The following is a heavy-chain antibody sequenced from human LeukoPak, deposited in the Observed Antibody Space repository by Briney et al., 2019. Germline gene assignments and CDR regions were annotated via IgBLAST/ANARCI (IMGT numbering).Heavy chain of an antibody. CDR1: GYSFTSYW. V-gene: IGHV5-51*01. CDR3: ALTLSGWYNWFDP. D-gene: IGHD3-22*01. J-gene: IGHJ5*02. Sequence: GESLQISCKGSGYSFTSYWIGWVRQVPGKGLEWMGIIYPGDSDTRYSPSFQGQVTISADKSISTAYLQWSSLKASDTAMYYCALTLSGWYNWFDPWGQGTLVTVSS. CDR2: IYPGDSDT.